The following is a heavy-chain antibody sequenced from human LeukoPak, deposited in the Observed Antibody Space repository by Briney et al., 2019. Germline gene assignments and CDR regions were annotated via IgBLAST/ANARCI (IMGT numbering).Heavy chain of an antibody. V-gene: IGHV1-18*01. J-gene: IGHJ6*02. CDR1: GYTFTSYG. Sequence: GASVKVSCKASGYTFTSYGISWVRQAPGQGLEWMGWISAYNGNTNYAQKLQGRVTMTTDTSTSTAYMELRSLRSDDTAVYYCARTAITIFGVVTRVVDGMDVWGQGTTVTVSS. CDR3: ARTAITIFGVVTRVVDGMDV. CDR2: ISAYNGNT. D-gene: IGHD3-3*01.